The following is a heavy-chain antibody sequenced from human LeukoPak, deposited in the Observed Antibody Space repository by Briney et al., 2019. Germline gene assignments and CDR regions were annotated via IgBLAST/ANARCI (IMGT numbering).Heavy chain of an antibody. CDR1: GYSISTGYY. V-gene: IGHV4-38-2*02. J-gene: IGHJ4*02. CDR3: ARTPLGYYGSGVIDY. CDR2: FYHGGST. D-gene: IGHD3-10*01. Sequence: SETLSLTCTVSGYSISTGYYWDWIRQPPGKGLEWIGTFYHGGSTYYNPSLKSRVTISVDTSRNQFSLKLSSVTAADTAVYYCARTPLGYYGSGVIDYWGQGTLVTVSS.